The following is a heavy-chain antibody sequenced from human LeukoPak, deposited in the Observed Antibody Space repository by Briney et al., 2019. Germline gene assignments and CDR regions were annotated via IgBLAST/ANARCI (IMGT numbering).Heavy chain of an antibody. Sequence: SETLSLTCAVYGESFSGYYWGWIRQPPGKGLEWIGEINHSGTTNYNPSLKSRVTISVDTSKKQFSLKLSSVTAADTAVYYCARAKVGATLDYWGQGTLVTVSS. CDR2: INHSGTT. J-gene: IGHJ4*02. CDR3: ARAKVGATLDY. V-gene: IGHV4-34*01. D-gene: IGHD1-26*01. CDR1: GESFSGYY.